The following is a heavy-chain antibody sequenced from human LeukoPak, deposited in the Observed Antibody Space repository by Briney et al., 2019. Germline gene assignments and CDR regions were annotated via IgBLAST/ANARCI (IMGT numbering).Heavy chain of an antibody. J-gene: IGHJ6*03. Sequence: GGSLRLSCAASGFTFSSYGMNWVRQAPGKGLEWVSYISSSGSTIYYADSVKGRFTISRDNAKNSLYLQMNSLRAEDTAVYYCARDGPTTVTYYYYYYYMDVWGKGTTVTVSS. D-gene: IGHD4-17*01. CDR2: ISSSGSTI. CDR3: ARDGPTTVTYYYYYYYMDV. CDR1: GFTFSSYG. V-gene: IGHV3-48*04.